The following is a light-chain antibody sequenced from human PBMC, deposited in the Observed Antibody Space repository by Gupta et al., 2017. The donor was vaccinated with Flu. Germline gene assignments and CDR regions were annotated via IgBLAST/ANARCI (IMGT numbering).Light chain of an antibody. Sequence: QSALTQPPSASGSPGQSVTISFTGTSSDAGGYNYVPWYQQHPGKAPKLMIYEVIKRPSGVPDRFSGSKSGNTASLTVSGLQAEDEADYYCNSYAGSNNLVFGGGTKLTVL. J-gene: IGLJ2*01. CDR1: SSDAGGYNY. CDR2: EVI. CDR3: NSYAGSNNLV. V-gene: IGLV2-8*01.